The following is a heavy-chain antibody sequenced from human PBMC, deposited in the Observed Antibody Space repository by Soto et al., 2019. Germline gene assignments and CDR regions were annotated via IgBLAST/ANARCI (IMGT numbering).Heavy chain of an antibody. CDR3: AHRVLRTVFGLVTTTAIYFDF. Sequence: QITLNESGPTVVRPTETLTLTCSFSGFSLTTSEVGLGWIRQSPGKAPEWLALIYWDDGKRYSASLKSRLTITKDTSKIQVVLTVSDLDPTDTATYYCAHRVLRTVFGLVTTTAIYFDFWGQGTPVAVSS. J-gene: IGHJ4*02. CDR2: IYWDDGK. CDR1: GFSLTTSEVG. D-gene: IGHD3-3*01. V-gene: IGHV2-5*02.